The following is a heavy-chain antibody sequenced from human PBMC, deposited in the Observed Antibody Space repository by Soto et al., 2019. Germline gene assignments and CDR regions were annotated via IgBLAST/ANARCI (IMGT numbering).Heavy chain of an antibody. CDR1: GYTFTSYD. CDR2: MNPNSGNT. CDR3: ASATAGYNGDFAN. V-gene: IGHV1-8*01. J-gene: IGHJ4*02. D-gene: IGHD4-17*01. Sequence: QVPLVQSGAEVKKPGASVKLSCKATGYTFTSYDINWVLQATGQGVEWMGWMNPNSGNTGYPQKFQGRVTMTRNTSIRTAYMELRSLRSEDTAVYYCASATAGYNGDFANWGQGTLVTVSS.